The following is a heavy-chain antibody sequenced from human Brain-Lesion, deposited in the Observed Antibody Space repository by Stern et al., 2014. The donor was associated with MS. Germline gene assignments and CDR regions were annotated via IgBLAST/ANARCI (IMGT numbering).Heavy chain of an antibody. Sequence: EVQLVESGGGLVQPGRSLRLSCAASGFTFDDFAMHWVRQAPGKGLEWVSGINWNSGSLAYADSAQGRFSISRDSAKNSLFLQMNSLRPEDTALYYCTKDSGYFSGLFDSWGQGTLVTVSS. D-gene: IGHD3-22*01. V-gene: IGHV3-9*01. CDR2: INWNSGSL. CDR1: GFTFDDFA. CDR3: TKDSGYFSGLFDS. J-gene: IGHJ4*02.